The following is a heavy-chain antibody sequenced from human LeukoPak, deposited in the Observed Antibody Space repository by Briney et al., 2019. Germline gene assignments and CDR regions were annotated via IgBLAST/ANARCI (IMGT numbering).Heavy chain of an antibody. CDR1: GGPISSYY. CDR2: IYTSGST. D-gene: IGHD2-2*01. CDR3: ARVSMGYCSSTSCPNWFDP. Sequence: SETLSLTCTVSGGPISSYYWSWIRQPAGKGLEWIGRIYTSGSTNYNPSLKSRVTMSVDTSKNQFSLKLSSVTAADTAVYYCARVSMGYCSSTSCPNWFDPWGQGTLITVSS. V-gene: IGHV4-4*07. J-gene: IGHJ5*02.